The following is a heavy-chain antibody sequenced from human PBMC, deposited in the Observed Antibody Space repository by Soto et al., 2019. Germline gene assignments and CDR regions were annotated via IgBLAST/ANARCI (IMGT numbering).Heavy chain of an antibody. D-gene: IGHD1-1*01. CDR1: GFTFDDYT. CDR3: AKGCPDLERDWYFDL. V-gene: IGHV3-43*01. Sequence: GGSLRLSCAASGFTFDDYTMHWVRQAPGKGLEWVSLISWDGGSTYYADSVKGRFTISRDNSKNSLYLQMNSLRTEDTALYYCAKGCPDLERDWYFDLWGRGTLVTVSS. J-gene: IGHJ2*01. CDR2: ISWDGGST.